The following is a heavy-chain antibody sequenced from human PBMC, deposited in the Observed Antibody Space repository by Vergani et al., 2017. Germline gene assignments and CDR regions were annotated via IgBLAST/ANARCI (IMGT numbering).Heavy chain of an antibody. CDR2: IYPGDSDT. V-gene: IGHV5-51*01. CDR3: ARFRHCSGGSCYSHGMDV. CDR1: GYSFTSYW. J-gene: IGHJ6*02. D-gene: IGHD2-15*01. Sequence: EVQLVQSGAEVKKPGESLTISCKGSGYSFTSYWIGWVRQMPGKGLEWMGIIYPGDSDTRYSPSFQGQVTISADKSISTAYLQWSSLKASDTAMYYCARFRHCSGGSCYSHGMDVWGQGTTVTVSS.